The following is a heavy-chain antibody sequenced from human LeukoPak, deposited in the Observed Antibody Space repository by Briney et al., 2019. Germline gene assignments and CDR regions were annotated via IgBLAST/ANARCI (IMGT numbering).Heavy chain of an antibody. CDR1: GYTFNGYY. CDR2: MNPNSGNT. CDR3: ARGPNYYGSGSYYNPPYNFDY. V-gene: IGHV1-8*02. J-gene: IGHJ4*02. Sequence: GAAVKVSCKSSGYTFNGYYMHWVRQAPGQGLEWMGWMNPNSGNTGYAQKFQGRVTMTRNTSISTAYMELSSLRPEDTAVYYCARGPNYYGSGSYYNPPYNFDYWGQGTLVTVSS. D-gene: IGHD3-10*01.